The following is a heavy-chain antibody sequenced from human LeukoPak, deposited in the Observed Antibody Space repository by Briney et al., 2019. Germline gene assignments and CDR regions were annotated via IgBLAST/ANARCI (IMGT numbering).Heavy chain of an antibody. CDR3: ARNHYDSSGYYGGETYYFDY. Sequence: SETLSLTCAVYGGSFSGYYWSWIRQPPGKGLEWIGEINHSGSTNYNPSLKSRVTISVNTSKNQFSLKLSSVTAVDTAVYYCARNHYDSSGYYGGETYYFDYWGQGTLVTVSS. CDR1: GGSFSGYY. V-gene: IGHV4-34*01. CDR2: INHSGST. D-gene: IGHD3-22*01. J-gene: IGHJ4*02.